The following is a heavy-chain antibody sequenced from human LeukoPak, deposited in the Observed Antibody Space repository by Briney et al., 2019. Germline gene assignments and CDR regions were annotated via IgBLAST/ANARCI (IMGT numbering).Heavy chain of an antibody. D-gene: IGHD6-6*01. J-gene: IGHJ4*02. CDR3: AAVDSSSSAYQLAY. CDR1: GFTFTSSA. V-gene: IGHV1-58*02. CDR2: IVVGSGNT. Sequence: GASVKVSCKASGFTFTSSAMQWVRQARGQRLEWIGWIVVGSGNTNYAQKFQERVTITRDMSTSTAYMELSSLRSEDTAVYYCAAVDSSSSAYQLAYWGQGTLVTVSS.